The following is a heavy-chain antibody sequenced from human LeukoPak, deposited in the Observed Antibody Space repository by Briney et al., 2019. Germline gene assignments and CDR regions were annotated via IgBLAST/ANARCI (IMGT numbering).Heavy chain of an antibody. D-gene: IGHD3-22*01. CDR2: INGGGGST. J-gene: IGHJ4*02. V-gene: IGHV3-23*01. Sequence: GGSLRLSCTASGFTFSSYWMSWVRQAPGKGLEWVSAINGGGGSTYYADSVKGRFTISRDNSKNTLYLQMNSLRAEDTAVYYCAKVVNSGYYYYFDYWGQGTLVTVSS. CDR1: GFTFSSYW. CDR3: AKVVNSGYYYYFDY.